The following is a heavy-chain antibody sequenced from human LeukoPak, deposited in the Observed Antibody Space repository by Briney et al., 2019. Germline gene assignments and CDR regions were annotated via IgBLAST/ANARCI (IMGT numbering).Heavy chain of an antibody. CDR1: GFTFSSFW. Sequence: GGSLRLSCAASGFTFSSFWMNWVRQAPGKGLEWVANIKQDGSEKYFVDSVKGRFTISRDNAKNSLYLQMNSLRVEDTAVYYCARDGDRSRGDTFDIWGQGTMVTVS. J-gene: IGHJ3*02. CDR2: IKQDGSEK. V-gene: IGHV3-7*04. D-gene: IGHD3-10*01. CDR3: ARDGDRSRGDTFDI.